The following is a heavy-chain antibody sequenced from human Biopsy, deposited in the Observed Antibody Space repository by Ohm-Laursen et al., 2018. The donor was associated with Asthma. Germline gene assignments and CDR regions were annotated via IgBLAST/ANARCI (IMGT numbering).Heavy chain of an antibody. D-gene: IGHD2-15*01. CDR2: IHYSGST. V-gene: IGHV4-39*07. Sequence: PGTLSLTCTVSGASITSSAYYWGWIRQPPGKGLEWIGNIHYSGSTYSNPSLKSRVTISVDTSKKQISLRLSSVIAADTAVYYCAGFCSGGNCPDHWGQGTLVTVSS. CDR3: AGFCSGGNCPDH. CDR1: GASITSSAYY. J-gene: IGHJ4*02.